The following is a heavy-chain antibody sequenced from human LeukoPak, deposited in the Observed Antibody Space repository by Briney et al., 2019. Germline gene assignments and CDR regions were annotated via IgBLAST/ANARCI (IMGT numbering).Heavy chain of an antibody. CDR1: GFTFSSYA. Sequence: GGSLRLSCAASGFTFSSYAMSWVRQAPGKGLEWVSAISGSGGSTYYADSVKGRFTISRDNSKNTLYLQMNSLRAEDTAVYYCANAGGIAAAGTMDVWGKGTTVTVSS. CDR3: ANAGGIAAAGTMDV. CDR2: ISGSGGST. V-gene: IGHV3-23*01. J-gene: IGHJ6*03. D-gene: IGHD6-13*01.